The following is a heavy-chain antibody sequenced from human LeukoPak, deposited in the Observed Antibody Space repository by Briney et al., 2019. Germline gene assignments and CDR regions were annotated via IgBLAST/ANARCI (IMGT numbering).Heavy chain of an antibody. V-gene: IGHV1-69*13. CDR2: IIPIFGTA. J-gene: IGHJ6*02. CDR1: GGTFSSYA. Sequence: AASVKVSCKASGGTFSSYAISWVRQAPGQGLEWMGGIIPIFGTANYAQKFQGRVTITADESTSTAYMELSSLRSEDTAVYYCARGRIVVPVYDYGMDVWGQGTTVTVSS. CDR3: ARGRIVVPVYDYGMDV. D-gene: IGHD1-26*01.